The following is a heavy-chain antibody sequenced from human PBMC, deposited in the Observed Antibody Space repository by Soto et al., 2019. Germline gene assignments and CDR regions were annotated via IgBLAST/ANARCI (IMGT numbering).Heavy chain of an antibody. CDR1: GGSISSGGYS. D-gene: IGHD4-17*01. J-gene: IGHJ4*02. V-gene: IGHV4-30-2*01. Sequence: QLQLQESGSGLVKPSQTLSLTCAVSGGSISSGGYSWSWGRQPPGKGLEWIGYIYNSGSTSYDTSLKSRVTLSVDRSKNQYSLKLSSVTAADTAVYYCDRGMTTVTTYDYWGQGNLVTVSS. CDR3: DRGMTTVTTYDY. CDR2: IYNSGST.